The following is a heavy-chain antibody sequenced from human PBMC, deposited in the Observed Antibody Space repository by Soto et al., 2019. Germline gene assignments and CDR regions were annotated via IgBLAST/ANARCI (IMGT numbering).Heavy chain of an antibody. Sequence: GGSLRLSCAASGFTFSSYAMSWVRQAPGKGLEWVSVISGSGGSTYYADSVKGRFTISRDNSKNTLYLQMNSLRAEDTAVYYCAKRPLPYDAFDIWGQGTMVTVSS. CDR2: ISGSGGST. D-gene: IGHD2-15*01. CDR3: AKRPLPYDAFDI. J-gene: IGHJ3*02. V-gene: IGHV3-23*01. CDR1: GFTFSSYA.